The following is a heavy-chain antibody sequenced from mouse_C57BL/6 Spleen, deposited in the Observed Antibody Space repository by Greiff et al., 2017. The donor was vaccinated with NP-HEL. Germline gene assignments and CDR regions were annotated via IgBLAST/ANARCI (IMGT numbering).Heavy chain of an antibody. V-gene: IGHV3-6*01. J-gene: IGHJ4*01. D-gene: IGHD1-3*01. CDR3: ARTKRAMDY. CDR1: GYSITSGYY. Sequence: EVQLVESGPGLVKPSQSLSLTCSVTGYSITSGYYWNWIRQFPGNKLEWMGYISYDGSNNYNPSLKNRISITRDTSKNQFFLKLNSVTTEDTATYYCARTKRAMDYWGQGTSVTVSS. CDR2: ISYDGSN.